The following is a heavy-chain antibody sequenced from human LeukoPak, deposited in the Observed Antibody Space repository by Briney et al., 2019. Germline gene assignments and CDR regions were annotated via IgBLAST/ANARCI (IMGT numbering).Heavy chain of an antibody. V-gene: IGHV3-21*01. Sequence: GGSRRLSCAASGFTFGRYSMKWVRQAPGEGLELFSSISSSSSSIYYAVSVKCRFTISRDNAKNSLYLQMNSLRAEDTAVYYCARAIAVAGCFDYWGQGTLVTVSS. CDR3: ARAIAVAGCFDY. CDR2: ISSSSSSI. J-gene: IGHJ4*02. D-gene: IGHD6-19*01. CDR1: GFTFGRYS.